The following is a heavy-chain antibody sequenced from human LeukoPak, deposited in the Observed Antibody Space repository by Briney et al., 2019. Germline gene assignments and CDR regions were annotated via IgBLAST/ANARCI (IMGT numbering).Heavy chain of an antibody. D-gene: IGHD3-16*01. V-gene: IGHV3-23*01. J-gene: IGHJ4*02. CDR2: ISGGGDGI. CDR1: GFTFSSYA. Sequence: LSGGSLRLSCAASGFTFSSYAMNWVRQAPGKGLEWVSGISGGGDGIYYADSVKGRFAVSRDNSKNTLYLQMNSLRAEDTAVYYCAKDRLWVAQEKVYWGQGTLVTVSS. CDR3: AKDRLWVAQEKVY.